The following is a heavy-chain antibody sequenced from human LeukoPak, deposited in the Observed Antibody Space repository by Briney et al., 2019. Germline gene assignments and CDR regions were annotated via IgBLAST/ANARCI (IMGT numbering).Heavy chain of an antibody. V-gene: IGHV3-72*01. CDR2: ARNKAHSYTT. J-gene: IGHJ4*02. CDR3: VRVGYCSGGSCPPLDS. Sequence: GGSLRLSCAASGFTFSDHYTDWVRQAPGKGLEWVGRARNKAHSYTTEYAASVKGRFTISRDDSQNSLYLQMNSLKPEDTAVYFCVRVGYCSGGSCPPLDSWGQGTLVTVSS. CDR1: GFTFSDHY. D-gene: IGHD2-15*01.